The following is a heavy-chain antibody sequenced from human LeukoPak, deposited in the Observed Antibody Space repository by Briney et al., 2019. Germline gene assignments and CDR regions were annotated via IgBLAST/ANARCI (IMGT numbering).Heavy chain of an antibody. D-gene: IGHD3-22*01. CDR1: GGTFSSYA. Sequence: ASVKVSCKASGGTFSSYAISWVRQAPGQGLEWMGGLTPIFGTANYAQKFQGRVTITADESTSTAYMELSSLRSEDTAVYYCARVGLSPYYDSSGYYGFWGQGTLVTVSS. V-gene: IGHV1-69*13. CDR2: LTPIFGTA. CDR3: ARVGLSPYYDSSGYYGF. J-gene: IGHJ4*02.